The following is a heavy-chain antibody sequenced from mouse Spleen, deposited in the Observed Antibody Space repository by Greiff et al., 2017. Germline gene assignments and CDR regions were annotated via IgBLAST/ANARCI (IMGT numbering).Heavy chain of an antibody. V-gene: IGHV1-4*01. CDR2: INPSSGYT. D-gene: IGHD1-1*01. Sequence: QVQLQQSGAELARPGASVKMSCKASGYTFTSYTMHWVKQRPGQGLEWIGYINPSSGYTKYNQKFKDKATLTADKSSNTAYLQLSSLTSEDTAVYYCARLLRDWYFDVWGAGTTVTVSS. CDR1: GYTFTSYT. CDR3: ARLLRDWYFDV. J-gene: IGHJ1*01.